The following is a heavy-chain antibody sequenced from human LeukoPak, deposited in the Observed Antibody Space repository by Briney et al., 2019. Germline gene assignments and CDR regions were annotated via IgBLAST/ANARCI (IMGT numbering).Heavy chain of an antibody. D-gene: IGHD1-26*01. V-gene: IGHV3-11*01. CDR2: ISSSGSTI. J-gene: IGHJ3*02. CDR3: ATEVGAPAGQVAFDI. CDR1: GFTFSDYY. Sequence: PGGSLRLSCAASGFTFSDYYMSWIRQAPGKGLEWVSYISSSGSTIYYADSVKGRFTISRDNAKNSLYLQMNSLRAEDTAVYYCATEVGAPAGQVAFDIWGQGTMVTVSS.